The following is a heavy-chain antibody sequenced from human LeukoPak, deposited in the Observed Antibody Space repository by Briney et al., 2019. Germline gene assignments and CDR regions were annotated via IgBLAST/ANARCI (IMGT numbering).Heavy chain of an antibody. CDR2: ISSSSSAI. V-gene: IGHV3-48*01. CDR3: VRDRFYSFDY. CDR1: GFTFSSYS. J-gene: IGHJ4*02. Sequence: GGSLRLSRAASGFTFSSYSMNWVRQAPGKGLEWISYISSSSSAIYYADSVKGRSSISRDNAKNSPYLQMNSLRGEDTAVYYCVRDRFYSFDYWGQGTLVTVSS.